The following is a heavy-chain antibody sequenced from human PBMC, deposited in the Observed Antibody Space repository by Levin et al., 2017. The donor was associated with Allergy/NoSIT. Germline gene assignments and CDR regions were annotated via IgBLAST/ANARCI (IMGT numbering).Heavy chain of an antibody. CDR3: ARVAGYSYGYYFDY. V-gene: IGHV4-30-2*01. CDR2: IYLSGST. CDR1: GGSISIGCYS. D-gene: IGHD5-18*01. J-gene: IGHJ4*02. Sequence: SETLSLTCAVSGGSISIGCYSWSLIRQPPGKGLEWIGNIYLSGSTYYNPSLKSRVTISVDRSKNQFSLNLSSVTAADTAVYYCARVAGYSYGYYFDYWGQGTLVTVSS.